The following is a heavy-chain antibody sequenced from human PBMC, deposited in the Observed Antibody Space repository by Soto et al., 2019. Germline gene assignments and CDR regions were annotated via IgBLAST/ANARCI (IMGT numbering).Heavy chain of an antibody. V-gene: IGHV3-23*01. D-gene: IGHD3-16*01. CDR3: ARTQGRYFDY. CDR2: ISGSGGST. CDR1: GFAFSSYA. J-gene: IGHJ4*02. Sequence: EVQLLESGGGLVQPGGSLRLSCAASGFAFSSYAMSWVRQAPGKGLEWVSTISGSGGSTYYADSVKGRFTISRDNSKNTLYLQMNSLRAEDTAVYYCARTQGRYFDYWGQGTLVTVSS.